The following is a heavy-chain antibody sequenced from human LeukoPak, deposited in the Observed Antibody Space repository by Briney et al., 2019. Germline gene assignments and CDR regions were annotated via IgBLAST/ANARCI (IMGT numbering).Heavy chain of an antibody. Sequence: GGSLRLSCAASGFTFSSYAMSWVRQAPGKGLEWVSGISGSGASTYYADSVKGRFTISRDNSKNTLYLQMNSLRAEDTALYYCAKGSSSGWSGDYFDYWGQGTLVTVSS. D-gene: IGHD6-19*01. CDR3: AKGSSSGWSGDYFDY. J-gene: IGHJ4*02. V-gene: IGHV3-23*01. CDR1: GFTFSSYA. CDR2: ISGSGAST.